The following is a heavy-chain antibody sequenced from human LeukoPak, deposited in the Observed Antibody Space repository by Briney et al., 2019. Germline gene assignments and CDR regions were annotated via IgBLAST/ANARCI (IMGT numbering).Heavy chain of an antibody. Sequence: SETLSLTCAVYGGSFSGYYWSWIRQPPGKGLEWIGEINHSGSTNYNPSLKSRVTISVDTYKNQFSLKLSSVTAADTAVYYCARPYDSSGYYYYYWGQGTLVTVSS. V-gene: IGHV4-34*01. CDR2: INHSGST. CDR3: ARPYDSSGYYYYY. J-gene: IGHJ4*02. CDR1: GGSFSGYY. D-gene: IGHD3-22*01.